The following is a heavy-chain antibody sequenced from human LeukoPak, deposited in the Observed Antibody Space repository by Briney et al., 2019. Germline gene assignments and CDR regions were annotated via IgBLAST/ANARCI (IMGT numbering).Heavy chain of an antibody. Sequence: SETLSLTCAVSGGYFGGYYWNWIRQSPGKGLEWIGEINHSGSTHYNPSLKSRVTISVDTSMNHFSLKLTSVTAADTAVYYCARGPLGLSDYWGQGTLVTVSS. CDR3: ARGPLGLSDY. V-gene: IGHV4-34*01. J-gene: IGHJ4*02. D-gene: IGHD3-16*02. CDR1: GGYFGGYY. CDR2: INHSGST.